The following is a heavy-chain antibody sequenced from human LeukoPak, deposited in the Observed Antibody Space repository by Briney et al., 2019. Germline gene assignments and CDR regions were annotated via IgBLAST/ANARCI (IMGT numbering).Heavy chain of an antibody. D-gene: IGHD1-14*01. CDR3: ARDARFSPGVYFDS. J-gene: IGHJ4*02. Sequence: GGSLRLSCVASGFTFRTYEVNWVRQAPGKGMEWMSYIGSAGNDIYYADSVKGRFTISRDNAKNSLYLQMSSLRAEDTAVYYCARDARFSPGVYFDSWGQGTLVTVSS. V-gene: IGHV3-48*03. CDR1: GFTFRTYE. CDR2: IGSAGNDI.